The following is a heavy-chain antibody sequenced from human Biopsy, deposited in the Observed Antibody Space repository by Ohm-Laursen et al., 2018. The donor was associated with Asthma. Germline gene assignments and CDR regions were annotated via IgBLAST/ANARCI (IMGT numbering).Heavy chain of an antibody. CDR2: IHYSGST. D-gene: IGHD2-21*01. J-gene: IGHJ5*02. CDR3: AMSVTGSLAHGAGHCSFHLDL. Sequence: SQTLSLTCSVSGDSFTYPGYYWSWVRQLPGRGLEWIGYIHYSGSTYYNPYLKRRISMSVDMSKKQFSLEVRSVTAADTAVFYCAMSVTGSLAHGAGHCSFHLDLWGPGTLVTVSS. V-gene: IGHV4-31*03. CDR1: GDSFTYPGYY.